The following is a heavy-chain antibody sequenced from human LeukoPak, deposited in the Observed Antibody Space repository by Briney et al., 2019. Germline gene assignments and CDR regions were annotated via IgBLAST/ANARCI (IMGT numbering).Heavy chain of an antibody. Sequence: SETLSLTCTVSGGSVSSGSYYWSWIRQPPEKGLEWIGYVYYSGSTNYNPSLKSRVTISVDTSKNQFSLKLSSVTAADTAVYYCARTQYCSSTSCYFGYFDYWGQGTLVTVSS. CDR1: GGSVSSGSYY. D-gene: IGHD2-2*01. CDR3: ARTQYCSSTSCYFGYFDY. J-gene: IGHJ4*02. CDR2: VYYSGST. V-gene: IGHV4-61*01.